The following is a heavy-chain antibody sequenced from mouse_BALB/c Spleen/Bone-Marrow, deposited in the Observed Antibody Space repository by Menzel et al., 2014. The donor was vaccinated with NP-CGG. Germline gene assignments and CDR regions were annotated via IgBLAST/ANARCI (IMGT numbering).Heavy chain of an antibody. CDR3: ARRIPYGYAMDY. D-gene: IGHD2-2*01. V-gene: IGHV1-22*01. Sequence: EVQLQQSGPELVKPGASVKISCKTSGYTFTEYTMHWVKPSHGKSLEWIGTINPNNGGTSYNQKFKGKATLTVDRSSSTAYMELRSLTSEGSAVYYCARRIPYGYAMDYWGQGTSVTVSS. CDR2: INPNNGGT. J-gene: IGHJ4*01. CDR1: GYTFTEYT.